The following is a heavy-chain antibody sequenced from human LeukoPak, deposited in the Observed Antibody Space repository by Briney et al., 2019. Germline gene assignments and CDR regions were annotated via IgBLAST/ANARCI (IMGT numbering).Heavy chain of an antibody. CDR3: AKDGKWMQLWSYYFDY. CDR2: IKQDRSEK. V-gene: IGHV3-7*01. J-gene: IGHJ4*02. CDR1: GFTFSNYW. Sequence: GGSLRLSCAASGFTFSNYWMSWVRQAPGKGLEWVANIKQDRSEKYYVDSVKGRFTISRDNSKNTLYLQMNSLRAEDTAVYYCAKDGKWMQLWSYYFDYWGQGTLVTVSS. D-gene: IGHD5-18*01.